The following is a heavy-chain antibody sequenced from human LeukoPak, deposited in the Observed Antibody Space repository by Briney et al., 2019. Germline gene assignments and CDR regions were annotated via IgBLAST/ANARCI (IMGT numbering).Heavy chain of an antibody. D-gene: IGHD2-15*01. J-gene: IGHJ6*02. V-gene: IGHV3-23*01. CDR1: GFTFNSYA. CDR2: ISGNGDDT. Sequence: GGSLRLSCTVSGFTFNSYAMSWVRQAPGKGLEWVSSISGNGDDTYHADSVKGRFTISRDNSKNTLYLQMNSLRAEDAAVYYCAKEDCSGGSCYSYGDYGMDVWGQGTTVTVSS. CDR3: AKEDCSGGSCYSYGDYGMDV.